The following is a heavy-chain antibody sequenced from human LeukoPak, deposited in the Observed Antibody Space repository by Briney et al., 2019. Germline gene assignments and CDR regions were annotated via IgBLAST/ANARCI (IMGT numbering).Heavy chain of an antibody. D-gene: IGHD3-16*02. V-gene: IGHV3-21*01. CDR2: ISSSSSYI. CDR1: GFTFSSYS. Sequence: GGSLRLSCAASGFTFSSYSMNWVRQAPGKGLEWVSSISSSSSYIYYADSVKGRFTISRDNAKNSLYLQMNSLRAEDTAVYYCARDNTRYRAANLVYWGQGTLVTVSS. J-gene: IGHJ4*02. CDR3: ARDNTRYRAANLVY.